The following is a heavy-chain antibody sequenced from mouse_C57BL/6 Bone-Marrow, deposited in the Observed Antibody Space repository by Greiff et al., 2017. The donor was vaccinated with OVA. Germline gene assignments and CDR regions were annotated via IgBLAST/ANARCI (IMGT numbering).Heavy chain of an antibody. D-gene: IGHD1-1*01. V-gene: IGHV14-4*01. Sequence: VQLQQSGAELVRPGASVKLSCTASGFNIKDDYMHWVKQRPEQGLEWIGWIDPENGDTEYASKFQGKATITADKSSNTAYLQLSSLTSEDTAVYYCTTYYYGSSYAFDYWGQGTTLTVSS. CDR1: GFNIKDDY. J-gene: IGHJ2*01. CDR2: IDPENGDT. CDR3: TTYYYGSSYAFDY.